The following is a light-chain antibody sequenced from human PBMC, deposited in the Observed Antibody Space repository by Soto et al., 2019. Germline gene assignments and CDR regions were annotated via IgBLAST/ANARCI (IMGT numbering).Light chain of an antibody. Sequence: DIVLTQSPESLAVSLGERASISCKSSQTVSFNYNNKNYLAWYQQKPGQSPKLLIYWASVRESGVPDRFSGGGSGTDFTLTISSLQAEDAAIYYCHQYKSSPWTFGQGIKVELK. CDR1: QTVSFNYNNKNY. CDR2: WAS. V-gene: IGKV4-1*01. J-gene: IGKJ1*01. CDR3: HQYKSSPWT.